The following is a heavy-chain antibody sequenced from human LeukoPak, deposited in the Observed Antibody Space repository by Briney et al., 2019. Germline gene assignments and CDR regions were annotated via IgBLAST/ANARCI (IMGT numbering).Heavy chain of an antibody. CDR2: INHSGST. J-gene: IGHJ3*02. V-gene: IGHV4-34*01. CDR3: ARLWVGYGSYYAMGAFDI. CDR1: GGSFSGYY. Sequence: SETLSLTCAVYGGSFSGYYWSWIRQPPGKGLEWIGEINHSGSTNYNPSLKSRVTISVDTSKNQFSLKLSSVTAADTAVYYCARLWVGYGSYYAMGAFDIWGQGAMVTVSS. D-gene: IGHD1-26*01.